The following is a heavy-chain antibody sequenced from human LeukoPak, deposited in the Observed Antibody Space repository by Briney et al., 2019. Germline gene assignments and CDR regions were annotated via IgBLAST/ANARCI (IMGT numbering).Heavy chain of an antibody. Sequence: GGSLRLSCAASGFTFSSYWMHWVRQAPGKGLEWVSAISSGGGSAYYADSVKGRFTISRDNSKNTLYLQMNSLRAEDTAVYYCAKGYYDIRGWFDPWGQGTLVTVSS. D-gene: IGHD3-9*01. J-gene: IGHJ5*02. CDR1: GFTFSSYW. CDR3: AKGYYDIRGWFDP. CDR2: ISSGGGSA. V-gene: IGHV3-23*01.